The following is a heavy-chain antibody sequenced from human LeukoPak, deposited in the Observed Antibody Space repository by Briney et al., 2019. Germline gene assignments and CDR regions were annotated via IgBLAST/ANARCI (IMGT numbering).Heavy chain of an antibody. CDR3: ARDPPSTIPEYYFDY. D-gene: IGHD4/OR15-4a*01. V-gene: IGHV3-30*01. CDR1: GFTFSSYA. J-gene: IGHJ4*02. Sequence: TGGSLRLCCAASGFTFSSYAMHWVRQAPGKGLEWVAVISYDGSNKYYADSVKGRFTISRDNSKNTLYLQMNSLRAEDTAVYYCARDPPSTIPEYYFDYWGQGTLVTVSS. CDR2: ISYDGSNK.